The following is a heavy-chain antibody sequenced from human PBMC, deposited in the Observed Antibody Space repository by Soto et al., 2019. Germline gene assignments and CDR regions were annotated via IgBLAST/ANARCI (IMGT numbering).Heavy chain of an antibody. J-gene: IGHJ4*02. D-gene: IGHD3-9*01. CDR3: ASSYDILIGIDY. CDR2: IYYSGST. V-gene: IGHV4-59*01. Sequence: RQPPGKGLEWIGYIYYSGSTNYNPSLKSRVTISVDTSKNQFSLKLSSVTAADTAVYYCASSYDILIGIDYWGQGTLVTVSS.